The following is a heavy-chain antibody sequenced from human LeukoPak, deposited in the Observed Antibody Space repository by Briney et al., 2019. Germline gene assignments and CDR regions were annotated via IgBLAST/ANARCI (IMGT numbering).Heavy chain of an antibody. CDR1: GFTVNSNY. Sequence: GGSLRLSCAASGFTVNSNYMSWVRQAPGKGVEWVSVIYSGGSTYYADSVKGRFTISRDNSKNTLYLQMNSLRAEDTAVYYCARDRASSGWYGVFDYWGQGTLVTVSS. CDR3: ARDRASSGWYGVFDY. V-gene: IGHV3-53*01. CDR2: IYSGGST. D-gene: IGHD6-19*01. J-gene: IGHJ4*02.